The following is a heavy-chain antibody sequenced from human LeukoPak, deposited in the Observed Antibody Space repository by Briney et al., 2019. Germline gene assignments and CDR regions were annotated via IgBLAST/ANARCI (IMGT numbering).Heavy chain of an antibody. V-gene: IGHV5-51*01. D-gene: IGHD6-13*01. Sequence: AGESLKISCKGSGYSFTSYWIAWVPQIPGKGLEWMRIIYPDDSDARYSPSFQGQFTISADRSISTGYLQWSSLKASDTAMYYCARLLRNIASAVYYFHYWGQGNLVTVSS. CDR3: ARLLRNIASAVYYFHY. CDR2: IYPDDSDA. J-gene: IGHJ4*02. CDR1: GYSFTSYW.